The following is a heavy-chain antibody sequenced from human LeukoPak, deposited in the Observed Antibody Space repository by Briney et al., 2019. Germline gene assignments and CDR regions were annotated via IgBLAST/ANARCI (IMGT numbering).Heavy chain of an antibody. CDR1: GYTFTSYY. D-gene: IGHD3-10*01. J-gene: IGHJ4*02. Sequence: ASVKVSCKASGYTFTSYYMHWVRQAPGQGLEWMGIINPSGGSTSYAQKFQGRVTMSRDMSTSTVYMEVRRLRSDGTAVYYWARGLWLGGSLPYAFDYWGQGTLATVSS. CDR2: INPSGGST. V-gene: IGHV1-46*01. CDR3: ARGLWLGGSLPYAFDY.